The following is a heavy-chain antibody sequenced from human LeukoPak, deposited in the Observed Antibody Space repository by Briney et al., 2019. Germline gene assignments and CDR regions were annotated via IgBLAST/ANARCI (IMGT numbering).Heavy chain of an antibody. CDR2: MNPNSGNT. J-gene: IGHJ6*02. Sequence: ASVKVSCKASGYTFTSYDINWVRQATGQGLEWMGWMNPNSGNTGYAQKFQGRVTMTRNTSISTAYMELSSLRSEDTAVYYCATLGCITCYYYYGMDVWGQGTTVTVSS. CDR1: GYTFTSYD. CDR3: ATLGCITCYYYYGMDV. D-gene: IGHD1-14*01. V-gene: IGHV1-8*01.